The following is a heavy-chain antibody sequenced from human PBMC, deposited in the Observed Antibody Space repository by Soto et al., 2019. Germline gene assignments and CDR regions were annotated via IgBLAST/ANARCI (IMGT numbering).Heavy chain of an antibody. Sequence: SVKVSCKASGGTFSSYTISWVRQAPGQGLEWMGRIIPILGIANYAQKFQGRVTITADKSTSTAYMELSSLRSEDTAVYYCATGVVPAAPGHYYYYYMEVWGKGTTVTVSS. CDR2: IIPILGIA. D-gene: IGHD2-2*01. V-gene: IGHV1-69*02. CDR3: ATGVVPAAPGHYYYYYMEV. J-gene: IGHJ6*03. CDR1: GGTFSSYT.